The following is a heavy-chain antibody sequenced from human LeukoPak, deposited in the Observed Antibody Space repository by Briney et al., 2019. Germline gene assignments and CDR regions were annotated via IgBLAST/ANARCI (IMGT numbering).Heavy chain of an antibody. CDR3: ARDRHDYGDSVYFDY. V-gene: IGHV1-69*05. D-gene: IGHD4-17*01. Sequence: SVKVSCKASGGTFSSYAISWVRQAPGQGLEWMGGIIPIFGTANYAQKFQGRATITTDESTSTAYMELSSLRSEDTAVYYCARDRHDYGDSVYFDYWGQGTLVTVSS. CDR2: IIPIFGTA. CDR1: GGTFSSYA. J-gene: IGHJ4*02.